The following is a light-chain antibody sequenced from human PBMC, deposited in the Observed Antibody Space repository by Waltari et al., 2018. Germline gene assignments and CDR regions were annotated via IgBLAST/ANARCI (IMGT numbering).Light chain of an antibody. CDR2: DAS. J-gene: IGKJ4*01. CDR1: QSVSSF. V-gene: IGKV3-11*01. CDR3: QQRGNWPLP. Sequence: DIVLTQSPATLSLSPGARATLSCRASQSVSSFLAWYQQKPRQAPRLLIYDASNRATGIPARFSGGGSGTDFTLTISSLEPEDFAVYYCQQRGNWPLPFGGGTKVEIK.